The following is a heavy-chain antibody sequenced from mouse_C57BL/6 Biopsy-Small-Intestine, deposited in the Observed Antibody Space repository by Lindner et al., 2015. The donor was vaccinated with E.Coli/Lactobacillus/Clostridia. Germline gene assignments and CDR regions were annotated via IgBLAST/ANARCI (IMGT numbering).Heavy chain of an antibody. CDR2: INPSSGYT. Sequence: VQLQESGAELAKPGASVKLSCKASGYTFTSFWMHWVKQRPGQGLEWIGYINPSSGYTKYNQKFKDKATLTADKSSSTAYMQLSSLTYEDSAVYYCAREGYYFPAWFAYWGPRDSGHCLC. CDR3: AREGYYFPAWFAY. V-gene: IGHV1-7*01. CDR1: GYTFTSFW. D-gene: IGHD2-3*01. J-gene: IGHJ3*01.